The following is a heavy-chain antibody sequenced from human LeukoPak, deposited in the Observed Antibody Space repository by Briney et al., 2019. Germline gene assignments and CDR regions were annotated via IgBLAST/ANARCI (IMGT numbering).Heavy chain of an antibody. Sequence: PGGSLRLSCAASGFTFSSYEMNWVRQAPGKGLEWVSYISSSGSTIYYADSVKGRFTISRDNAKNSLYLQMNSLRAEDTAVYYCARDRSAGGSYSYHDAFDIWGQGTMVTVSS. CDR1: GFTFSSYE. CDR2: ISSSGSTI. J-gene: IGHJ3*02. CDR3: ARDRSAGGSYSYHDAFDI. D-gene: IGHD1-26*01. V-gene: IGHV3-48*03.